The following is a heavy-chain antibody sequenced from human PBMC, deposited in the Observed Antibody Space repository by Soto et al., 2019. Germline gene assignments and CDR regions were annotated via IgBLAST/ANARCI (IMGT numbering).Heavy chain of an antibody. CDR1: GGSLNSYY. J-gene: IGHJ4*02. CDR3: ARGIVVVPAAEYYFDY. Sequence: SETPSLTCTVSGGSLNSYYWSWVRPPPGKGLEWIGYIYYRGSTNYNPSLKSRVTISVDTSKNQFSLKLSSVTAADTAVYYCARGIVVVPAAEYYFDYWGQGTLVTVSS. CDR2: IYYRGST. D-gene: IGHD2-2*01. V-gene: IGHV4-59*01.